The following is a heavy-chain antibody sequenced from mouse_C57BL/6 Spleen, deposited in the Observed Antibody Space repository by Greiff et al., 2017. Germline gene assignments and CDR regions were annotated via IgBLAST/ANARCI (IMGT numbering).Heavy chain of an antibody. J-gene: IGHJ2*01. CDR3: AITTVVATDFDY. CDR1: GYTFTSYW. V-gene: IGHV1-55*01. CDR2: IYPGSGST. D-gene: IGHD1-1*01. Sequence: VQLQQPGAELVKPGASVKMSCKASGYTFTSYWITWVKQRPGQGLEWIGDIYPGSGSTNYNEKFKSKATLTVDTSSSTAYMQLSSLTSEDSAVYYCAITTVVATDFDYWGQGTTLTVSS.